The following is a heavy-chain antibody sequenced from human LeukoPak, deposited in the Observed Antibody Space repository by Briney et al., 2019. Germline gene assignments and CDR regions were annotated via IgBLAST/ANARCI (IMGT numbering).Heavy chain of an antibody. CDR2: INHSGST. D-gene: IGHD3-3*01. V-gene: IGHV4-34*01. CDR3: ARRYKYDFWSGYYNPTPFDY. Sequence: SETLSLTCAVYGGSFSGYYWSWIRQPPGKGLEWIGEINHSGSTNYNPSLKSRVTISVDTSKNQFSLKLSSVTAADTAVYYCARRYKYDFWSGYYNPTPFDYWGQGTLVTVSS. CDR1: GGSFSGYY. J-gene: IGHJ4*02.